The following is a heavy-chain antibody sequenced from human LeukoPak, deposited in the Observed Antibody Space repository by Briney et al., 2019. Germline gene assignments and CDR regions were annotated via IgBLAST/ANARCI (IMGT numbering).Heavy chain of an antibody. V-gene: IGHV3-23*01. J-gene: IGHJ4*02. CDR1: GFTFVNYA. CDR3: ARGARWAYYFDY. D-gene: IGHD4-23*01. Sequence: PGGSLRLSCTASGFTFVNYAMSWVRQAPGKGLEWVSAISGGGGTTYYADSVKGRFTISRDSSKNTLYLQMNNLRAEDSAIYYCARGARWAYYFDYWGQGSLVTVSS. CDR2: ISGGGGTT.